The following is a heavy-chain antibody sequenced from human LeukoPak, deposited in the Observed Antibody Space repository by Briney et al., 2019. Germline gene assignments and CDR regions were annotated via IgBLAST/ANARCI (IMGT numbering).Heavy chain of an antibody. D-gene: IGHD2-2*01. J-gene: IGHJ4*02. V-gene: IGHV3-23*01. CDR2: ISGSGGST. CDR3: AKRVSAGGSFDY. CDR1: GFTFSSYA. Sequence: PGGSLRLSCAASGFTFSSYAMSWVRQAPGKGLEWVSAISGSGGSTYYADSVKGRFTISRDNSKDTLYLQMNSLRAEDTAVYYCAKRVSAGGSFDYWGQGTLVTVSS.